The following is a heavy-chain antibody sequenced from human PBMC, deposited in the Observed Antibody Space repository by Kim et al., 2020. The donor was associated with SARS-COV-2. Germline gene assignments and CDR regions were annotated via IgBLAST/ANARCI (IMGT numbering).Heavy chain of an antibody. V-gene: IGHV4-39*01. CDR1: GDSISRSYYL. J-gene: IGHJ4*01. CDR3: VRPRVIYGVCCFDS. CDR2: IYKSGDT. D-gene: IGHD3-10*01. Sequence: SETLSLTCTVSGDSISRSYYLWTWNRQPPGQGLEDVGGIYKSGDTYYIPSLQSRVTISVDTSQNQFSLQLTSVTAADTALYYCVRPRVIYGVCCFDSWGHELSVTVSS.